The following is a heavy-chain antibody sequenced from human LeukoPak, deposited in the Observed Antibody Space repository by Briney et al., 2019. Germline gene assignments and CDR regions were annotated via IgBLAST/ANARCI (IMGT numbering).Heavy chain of an antibody. CDR3: AGNLKGWFSFDY. J-gene: IGHJ4*02. D-gene: IGHD6-19*01. CDR2: IYYSGST. V-gene: IGHV4-39*01. CDR1: GGSISSSSYY. Sequence: PSETLSLTCTVSGGSISSSSYYWGWIRQPPGKGLEWIGSIYYSGSTYYNPSLKSRVTISVDTSKNQFSLKPSSVTAADTAVYYCAGNLKGWFSFDYWGQGTLVTVSS.